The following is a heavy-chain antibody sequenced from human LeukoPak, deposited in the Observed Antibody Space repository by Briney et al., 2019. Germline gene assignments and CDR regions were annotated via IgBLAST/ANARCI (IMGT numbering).Heavy chain of an antibody. CDR3: ARGPTYCSSSSCLQGE. V-gene: IGHV4-61*02. D-gene: IGHD2-15*01. CDR1: GGPISSGSYY. CDR2: IYTSGST. J-gene: IGHJ4*02. Sequence: SQTLSLTCTVSGGPISSGSYYWSWIRQPAGKGLEWIGRIYTSGSTNYNPSLKSRVTISVDTSKNQFSLKLSSVTAADTAVYYCARGPTYCSSSSCLQGEWGQGTLVTVSS.